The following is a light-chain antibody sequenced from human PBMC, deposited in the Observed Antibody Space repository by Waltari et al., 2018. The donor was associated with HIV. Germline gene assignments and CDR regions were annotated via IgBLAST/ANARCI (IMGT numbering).Light chain of an antibody. CDR1: SSNVGGYNY. V-gene: IGLV2-11*01. CDR2: DVS. J-gene: IGLJ1*01. Sequence: QSALPQPRSVSGSPGQSVTISCTATSSNVGGYNYVSLYQQHPGKAPKLMIYDVSKRPSGVPDRFSGSKSGNTASLTISGLQAEDEADYYCCSYAGSYTYVFGTGTKVTVL. CDR3: CSYAGSYTYV.